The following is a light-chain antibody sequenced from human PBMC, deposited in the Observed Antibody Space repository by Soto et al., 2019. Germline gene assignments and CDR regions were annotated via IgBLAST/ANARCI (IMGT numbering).Light chain of an antibody. CDR1: SSNIGSGYD. Sequence: QSALTQPPSVSGAPGHRVTISCTGSSSNIGSGYDVHWYQQLPGTAPKLLISGNTDRPSGVPDRFSGSKSGTSASLAITGLQTEDEADYYCQSYAINLGVVVFGGGTKVTVL. J-gene: IGLJ2*01. CDR2: GNT. V-gene: IGLV1-40*01. CDR3: QSYAINLGVVV.